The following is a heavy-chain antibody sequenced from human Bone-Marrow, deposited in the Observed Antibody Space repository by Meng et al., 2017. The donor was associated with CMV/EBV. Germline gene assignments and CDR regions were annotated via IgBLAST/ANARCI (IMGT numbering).Heavy chain of an antibody. J-gene: IGHJ6*02. CDR2: IKQDGSEK. CDR3: ARVVPAAMYYYYYGMDV. V-gene: IGHV3-7*01. CDR1: GFTFSSYW. D-gene: IGHD2-2*01. Sequence: GESLKISCAASGFTFSSYWMSWVRQAPGKGLEWVANIKQDGSEKYYVDSVKGRFTISRDNAKNSLYLQMNSLRAEDTAVYYCARVVPAAMYYYYYGMDVWGQGHTVNVSS.